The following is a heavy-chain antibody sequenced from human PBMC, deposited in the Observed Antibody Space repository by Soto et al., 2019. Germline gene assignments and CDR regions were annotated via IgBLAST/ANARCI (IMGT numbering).Heavy chain of an antibody. V-gene: IGHV1-3*01. CDR3: ARDQAGAGWYVDWFDP. CDR1: GYIFNNHA. CDR2: INAGNGNT. D-gene: IGHD6-19*01. Sequence: QGQLVQSGAEVKKPGASVKVSCKASGYIFNNHAIHWVRQAPGQRLEWMGWINAGNGNTKYSEHFEGRVTFSRATVATTVYMELSSLTSEDTASYYCARDQAGAGWYVDWFDPWGQGSLVVVSS. J-gene: IGHJ5*02.